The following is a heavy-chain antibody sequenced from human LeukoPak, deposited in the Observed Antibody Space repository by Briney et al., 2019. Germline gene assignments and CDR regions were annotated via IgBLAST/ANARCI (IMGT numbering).Heavy chain of an antibody. CDR2: INPNSGGT. CDR3: ARRMGHDSSASDY. CDR1: GYTFTGYY. D-gene: IGHD3-22*01. V-gene: IGHV1-2*06. Sequence: ASVKVSCKASGYTFTGYYMHWVRQAPGQGLEWMGRINPNSGGTNYAQKLQGRVTMTTDTSTSTAYMELRSLRSDDTAVYYCARRMGHDSSASDYWGQGTLVTVSS. J-gene: IGHJ4*02.